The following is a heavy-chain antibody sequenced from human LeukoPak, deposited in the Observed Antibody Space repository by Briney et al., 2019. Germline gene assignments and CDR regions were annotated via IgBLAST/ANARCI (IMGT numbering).Heavy chain of an antibody. CDR1: GYTFTSYY. Sequence: ASVKVSCKASGYTFTSYYMHWVRQAPGQGLEWMGIINPSGGSTSYAQKFQGRVTMTRDMSTSTVSMELSSLRSEDTAVYYCARSRSNNHYYHSNTPHFDYWGQGTLVTVSS. V-gene: IGHV1-46*01. D-gene: IGHD3-22*01. CDR2: INPSGGST. CDR3: ARSRSNNHYYHSNTPHFDY. J-gene: IGHJ4*02.